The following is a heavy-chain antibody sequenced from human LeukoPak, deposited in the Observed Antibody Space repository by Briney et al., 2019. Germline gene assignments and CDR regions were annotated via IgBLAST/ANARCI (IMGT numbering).Heavy chain of an antibody. Sequence: ASVKVSCKASGGTFITSAINWVRQAPGQGLEGMGWINPNSGGTNYAQKFQGRVTMTRDTSISTAYMELSRLRSDDTAVYYCARDRYGGNFWFDPWGQGTLVTVSS. J-gene: IGHJ5*02. CDR3: ARDRYGGNFWFDP. CDR2: INPNSGGT. CDR1: GGTFITSA. D-gene: IGHD4-23*01. V-gene: IGHV1-2*02.